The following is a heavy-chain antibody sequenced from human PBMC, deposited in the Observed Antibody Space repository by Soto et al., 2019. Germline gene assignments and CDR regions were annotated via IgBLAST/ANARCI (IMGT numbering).Heavy chain of an antibody. D-gene: IGHD1-7*01. J-gene: IGHJ5*02. CDR1: GGSISSYY. V-gene: IGHV4-59*01. CDR2: IYYSGST. Sequence: PSETLSLTCTVSGGSISSYYWSWIRQPPGKGLEWIGYIYYSGSTNYNPSLKSRVTISVDTSKNQFSLKLSSVTAADTAVYYCAALNWNYLLRWFDPWGQGTLVTVSS. CDR3: AALNWNYLLRWFDP.